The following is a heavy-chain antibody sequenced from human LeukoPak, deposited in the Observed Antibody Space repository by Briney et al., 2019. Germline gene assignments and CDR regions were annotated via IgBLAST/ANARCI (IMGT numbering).Heavy chain of an antibody. CDR3: ARNGFWSGNYHYYGMDV. Sequence: GGSLRLSCAASGFTFSNYAMSWVRQVPGKGLEWVSYIETSGSTIHYADSVKGRFTMSRDNAKKSLYLQMNSLRAEDTAVYYCARNGFWSGNYHYYGMDVWGQGTTVTVSS. CDR1: GFTFSNYA. D-gene: IGHD3-3*01. CDR2: IETSGSTI. V-gene: IGHV3-48*03. J-gene: IGHJ6*02.